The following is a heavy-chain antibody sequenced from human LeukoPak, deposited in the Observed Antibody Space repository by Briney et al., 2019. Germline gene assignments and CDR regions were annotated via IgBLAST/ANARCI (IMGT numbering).Heavy chain of an antibody. D-gene: IGHD2-2*01. Sequence: GGSLRLSCTASGFAFGDFAVSWFRQAPGKGLEWVGFIRSKAYGGTTEYAASVKGRFTISRDDSKSIAYLQMNSLKTEDTAVYYCTRDDRYCSTTSCPYFDFWGQGTLVTVSS. J-gene: IGHJ4*02. V-gene: IGHV3-49*03. CDR3: TRDDRYCSTTSCPYFDF. CDR2: IRSKAYGGTT. CDR1: GFAFGDFA.